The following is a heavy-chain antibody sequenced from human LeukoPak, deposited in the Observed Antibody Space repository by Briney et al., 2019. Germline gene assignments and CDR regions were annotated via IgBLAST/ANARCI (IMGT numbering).Heavy chain of an antibody. J-gene: IGHJ1*01. CDR3: ARAPDYYDSSGYYEYFQH. CDR1: GFTFDDYG. D-gene: IGHD3-22*01. Sequence: PEGSLRLSCAASGFTFDDYGMSWVRQAPGKGLEWVSGINWNGGSTGYADSVKGRFTISRDNAKNSLYLQMNSLRAEDTALYYCARAPDYYDSSGYYEYFQHWGQGTLVTVSS. CDR2: INWNGGST. V-gene: IGHV3-20*04.